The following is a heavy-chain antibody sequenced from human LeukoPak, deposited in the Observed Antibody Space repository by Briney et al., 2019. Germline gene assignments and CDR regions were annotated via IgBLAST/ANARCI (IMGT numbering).Heavy chain of an antibody. D-gene: IGHD6-13*01. J-gene: IGHJ4*02. CDR1: GGSFSGYY. CDR2: INHSGST. CDR3: ARVGSSWYENDY. V-gene: IGHV4-34*01. Sequence: PSETLSLTCAVYGGSFSGYYWSWIRQPPGKGLEWIGEINHSGSTNYNPSLKSRVTTSVDTSKNQFSLKLSSVTAADTAVYYCARVGSSWYENDYWGQGTLVTVSS.